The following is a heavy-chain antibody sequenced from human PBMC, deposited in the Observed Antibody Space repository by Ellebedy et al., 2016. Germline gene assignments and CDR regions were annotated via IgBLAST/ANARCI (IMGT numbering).Heavy chain of an antibody. D-gene: IGHD6-13*01. Sequence: GESLKISXAASGFIFSTYWMSWVRQAPGKGLEWVANIKQDGSEKYYVGSVKGRFTISRDNAKNSLYLQMNSLRAEDTAVYYCASYSSSWYPPGDYFDYWGQGTLVTVSS. J-gene: IGHJ4*02. CDR1: GFIFSTYW. CDR2: IKQDGSEK. V-gene: IGHV3-7*01. CDR3: ASYSSSWYPPGDYFDY.